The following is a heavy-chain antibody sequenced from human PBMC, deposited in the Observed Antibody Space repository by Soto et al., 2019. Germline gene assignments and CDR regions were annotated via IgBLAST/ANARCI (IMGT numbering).Heavy chain of an antibody. CDR1: GFTFSSYA. CDR3: AKRSGIVVVPADHFDY. D-gene: IGHD2-2*01. V-gene: IGHV3-23*01. Sequence: PGGSLRLSCAASGFTFSSYAMSWVRQAPGKGLGWVSAISGSGGSTYYADSVKGRFTISRDNSKNTLYLQMNSLRAEDTAVYYCAKRSGIVVVPADHFDYWGQGTLVTVSS. J-gene: IGHJ4*02. CDR2: ISGSGGST.